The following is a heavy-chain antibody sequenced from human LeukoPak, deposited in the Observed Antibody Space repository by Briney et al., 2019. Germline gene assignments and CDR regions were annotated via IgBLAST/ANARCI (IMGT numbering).Heavy chain of an antibody. CDR2: IHYTGCT. CDR1: GGSINSYY. CDR3: ARGYTSGWSPALDI. J-gene: IGHJ3*02. V-gene: IGHV4-59*01. Sequence: SSETLSLTCTVSGGSINSYYWSWIRQPPGKGLECIGYIHYTGCTNYNPSLKSRVTISVDTSKNQFSLKLSSVTAADTAVYYCARGYTSGWSPALDIWGQGTMVTVSS. D-gene: IGHD6-19*01.